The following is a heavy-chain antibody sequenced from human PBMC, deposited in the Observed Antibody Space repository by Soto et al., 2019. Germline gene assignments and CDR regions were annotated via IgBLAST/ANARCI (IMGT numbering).Heavy chain of an antibody. D-gene: IGHD5-18*01. Sequence: GGSLRLSCAASGFSISTNYMNWVRQSPEKGLEWVSVLYNTGTTYYSDSVNGRFIISRDDSSNTLYLQMNSLRAEDTAVYYCARDRLRNGYLSWNFDLWGRGTLVTVSS. J-gene: IGHJ2*01. V-gene: IGHV3-53*01. CDR2: LYNTGTT. CDR3: ARDRLRNGYLSWNFDL. CDR1: GFSISTNY.